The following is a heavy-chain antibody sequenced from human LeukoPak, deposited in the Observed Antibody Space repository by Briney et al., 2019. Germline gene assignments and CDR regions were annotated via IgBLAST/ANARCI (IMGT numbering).Heavy chain of an antibody. CDR3: VREGFDA. CDR1: GFTFSNYW. CDR2: ISQDGSGK. J-gene: IGHJ4*02. V-gene: IGHV3-7*03. Sequence: GGSLRLSCGASGFTFSNYWMSWVRQAPGKGLEWVINISQDGSGKNYADSVEGRFTISRDNAKNSLYLQMNSLRAEDTAVYYCVREGFDAWGQGTLVTVSS.